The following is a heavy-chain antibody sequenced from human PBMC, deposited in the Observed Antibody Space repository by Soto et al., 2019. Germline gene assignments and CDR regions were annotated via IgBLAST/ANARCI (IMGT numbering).Heavy chain of an antibody. J-gene: IGHJ6*02. CDR1: GFTFSSYS. CDR3: ASYYGAYYYYGMDV. D-gene: IGHD3-10*01. V-gene: IGHV3-48*02. CDR2: ISSSCSTI. Sequence: PGGSLRLSCAASGFTFSSYSMNWVRQAPGKGLEWVSYISSSCSTIYYADSVKGRFTISRDNAKNSLYLQMNSLRDEDTAVYYCASYYGAYYYYGMDVWGQGTTVTVSS.